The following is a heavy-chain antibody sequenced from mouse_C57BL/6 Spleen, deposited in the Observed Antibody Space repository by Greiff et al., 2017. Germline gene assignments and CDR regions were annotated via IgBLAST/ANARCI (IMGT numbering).Heavy chain of an antibody. Sequence: QVQLQQPGAELVRPGSSVKLSCKASGYTFTSYWMHWVKQRPIQGLEWIGNIDPSDSETHYNQKFKDKATVTVDKSSSTAYMQLSSLTSEDSAVYYCARPYDYEDYYAMDYWGQGTSVTVSS. CDR3: ARPYDYEDYYAMDY. D-gene: IGHD2-4*01. CDR2: IDPSDSET. J-gene: IGHJ4*01. V-gene: IGHV1-52*01. CDR1: GYTFTSYW.